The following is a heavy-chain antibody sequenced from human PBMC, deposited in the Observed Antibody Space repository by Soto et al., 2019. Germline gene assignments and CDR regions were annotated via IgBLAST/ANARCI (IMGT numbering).Heavy chain of an antibody. J-gene: IGHJ5*01. D-gene: IGHD3-22*01. CDR1: GGSISSSTYY. V-gene: IGHV4-39*01. CDR2: IYYSGST. Sequence: SETLSLTCTVSGGSISSSTYYWGWIRQPPGKGLEWIANIYYSGSTYYNPSLKSRVTISVDTSKNQFSLKLNSVTAADTAVYYCARSNSGYYKWFDSWGQGTLVTVSS. CDR3: ARSNSGYYKWFDS.